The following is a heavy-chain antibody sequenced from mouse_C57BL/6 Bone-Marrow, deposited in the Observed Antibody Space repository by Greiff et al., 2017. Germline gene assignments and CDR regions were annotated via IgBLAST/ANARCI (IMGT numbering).Heavy chain of an antibody. CDR1: GFNIKDDY. CDR2: IDPENGDT. V-gene: IGHV14-4*01. CDR3: TPLYYYGSSYDY. D-gene: IGHD1-1*01. J-gene: IGHJ2*01. Sequence: VQLKESGAELVRPGASVKLSCTASGFNIKDDYMHWVKQRPEQGLEWIGWIDPENGDTEYASKFQGKATITADTSSNTAYLQLSSLPSEDAAVYYCTPLYYYGSSYDYWGQGTTLTVSS.